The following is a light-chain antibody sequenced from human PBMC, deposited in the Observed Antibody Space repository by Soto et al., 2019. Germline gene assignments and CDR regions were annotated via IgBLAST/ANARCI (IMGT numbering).Light chain of an antibody. CDR1: QGISNY. Sequence: DIQMTQSPSSLSASVGDRVTITCRASQGISNYLAWYQLKPGKVPKLLIYAASTLQSGVPSRFSGSGSGTDFTLTISSLPPEDIATYYCQKYNSAPRAFGQGTKVEIK. CDR3: QKYNSAPRA. J-gene: IGKJ1*01. CDR2: AAS. V-gene: IGKV1-27*01.